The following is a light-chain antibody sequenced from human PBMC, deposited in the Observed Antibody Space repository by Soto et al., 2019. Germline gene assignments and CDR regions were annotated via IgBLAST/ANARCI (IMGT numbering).Light chain of an antibody. J-gene: IGKJ4*01. CDR1: QSVSSN. Sequence: EIVMTHSPATLSVSPCERATLSCRASQSVSSNLAWYQQTPGQAPRLLIYGASTRATGIPARFSGSGSGTDFTLTISSLEPEDFAVYYCQQRSDWLTFGGGTKVDI. V-gene: IGKV3-15*01. CDR2: GAS. CDR3: QQRSDWLT.